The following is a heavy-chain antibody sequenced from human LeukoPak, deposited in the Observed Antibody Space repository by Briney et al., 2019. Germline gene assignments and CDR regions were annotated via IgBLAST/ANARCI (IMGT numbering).Heavy chain of an antibody. Sequence: ASVKVSCKASGDTFTSYDINWVRQATGQGLEWMGWMNPNSGNTGYAQKFQGRVTMTRNTSVSTAYMELSSLRSEDTAVYYCARAKYSSSSPTNFDYWGQGTLVTVSS. CDR1: GDTFTSYD. CDR3: ARAKYSSSSPTNFDY. J-gene: IGHJ4*02. CDR2: MNPNSGNT. V-gene: IGHV1-8*01. D-gene: IGHD6-6*01.